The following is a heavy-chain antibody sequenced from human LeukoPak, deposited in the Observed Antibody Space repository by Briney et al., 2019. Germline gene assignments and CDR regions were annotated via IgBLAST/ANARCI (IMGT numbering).Heavy chain of an antibody. Sequence: SETLSLTCAVYGGSFSGYYWSWIRQPAGKGLEWIGRIYTSGSTNYNPSLKSRVTMSVDTSKNQFSLKLSSVTAADTAVYYCARGKLEWLVYFDYWGQGTLVTVSS. CDR3: ARGKLEWLVYFDY. CDR2: IYTSGST. J-gene: IGHJ4*02. D-gene: IGHD3-3*01. CDR1: GGSFSGYY. V-gene: IGHV4-59*10.